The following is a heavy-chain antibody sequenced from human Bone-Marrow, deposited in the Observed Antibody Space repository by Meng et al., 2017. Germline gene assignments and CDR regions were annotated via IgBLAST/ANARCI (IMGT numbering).Heavy chain of an antibody. CDR1: GASVSSVYW. D-gene: IGHD6-19*01. J-gene: IGHJ4*02. V-gene: IGHV4-4*02. CDR3: AASPGWWRIDS. CDR2: FHHSGTT. Sequence: QVQLQESGPGLVKPSGTLALTCGVSGASVSSVYWWTWVRQPPGKGLEWIGEFHHSGTTNYNPSLRSRVTISVDTSKNQFSLRLTSVTAADTAVYYCAASPGWWRIDSWGQGTLVTVSS.